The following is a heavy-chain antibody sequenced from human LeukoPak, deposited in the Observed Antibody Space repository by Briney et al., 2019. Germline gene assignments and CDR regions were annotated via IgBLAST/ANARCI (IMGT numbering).Heavy chain of an antibody. Sequence: SETLSLTCTVSGGSISSSSYYWSWIRQPAGKGLEWIGRIYTSGSTNYNPSLKSRVTMSVDTSKNQFSLKLSSVTAADTAVYYCARDGGEIQYQLLPPDAFDIWGQGTMVTVSS. CDR2: IYTSGST. J-gene: IGHJ3*02. V-gene: IGHV4-61*02. CDR1: GGSISSSSYY. CDR3: ARDGGEIQYQLLPPDAFDI. D-gene: IGHD2-2*01.